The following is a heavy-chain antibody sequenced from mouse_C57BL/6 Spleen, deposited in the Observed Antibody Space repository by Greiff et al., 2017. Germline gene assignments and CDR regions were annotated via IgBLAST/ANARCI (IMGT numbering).Heavy chain of an antibody. CDR2: ISGGGGYT. D-gene: IGHD1-1*01. V-gene: IGHV5-4*01. CDR3: ARDRGGRYFDD. J-gene: IGHJ2*01. CDR1: GFTFSSYA. Sequence: EVQRVESGGGLVKPGGSLKLSCAASGFTFSSYAMSWVRQTPEKRLEWVATISGGGGYTYYPDNVKGRFTLSRDNAKNIQYLQLSHLKSEDTAVYYCARDRGGRYFDDWGKGTTLTVSS.